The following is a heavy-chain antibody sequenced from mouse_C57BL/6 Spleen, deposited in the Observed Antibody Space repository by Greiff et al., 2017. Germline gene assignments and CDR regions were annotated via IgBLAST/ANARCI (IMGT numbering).Heavy chain of an antibody. V-gene: IGHV1-7*01. CDR1: GYTFTSYW. CDR3: ARQDTTVVKGLAY. D-gene: IGHD1-1*01. J-gene: IGHJ3*01. CDR2: INPSSGYT. Sequence: VQLQQSGAELAKPGASVKLSCTASGYTFTSYWMHWVKQRPGQGLEWIGYINPSSGYTKYNQKFKDKATLTADKSSSTAYMQLRSLTYEDSAVYYCARQDTTVVKGLAYWGQGTLVTVSA.